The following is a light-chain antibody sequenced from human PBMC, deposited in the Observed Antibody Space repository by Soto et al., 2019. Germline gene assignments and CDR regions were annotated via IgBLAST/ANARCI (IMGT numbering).Light chain of an antibody. J-gene: IGKJ1*01. V-gene: IGKV3-15*01. CDR3: QQYNNWA. Sequence: EIVMTQSPATLSVSPGERATLSCRASQSISSNLAWYQQKPGQAPRLLIYGAFTRATGIPARFSGSGSGTEFTLTISSLQSEDFAVYHCQQYNNWAFGQGTKVEIK. CDR2: GAF. CDR1: QSISSN.